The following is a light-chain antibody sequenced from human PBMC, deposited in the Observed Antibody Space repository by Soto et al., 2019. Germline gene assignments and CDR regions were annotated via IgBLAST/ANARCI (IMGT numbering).Light chain of an antibody. Sequence: QSVQTQPASVSGSPGQSITISCTGSSNDIGAYKYVSWYQQYPGKAPKLIIFEVSNRPSGVSNRFSGSKSGNTASLTIAGLQAEDEADYHCSSYTTGSTLYVFGGGTKVTVL. V-gene: IGLV2-14*01. CDR3: SSYTTGSTLYV. J-gene: IGLJ1*01. CDR1: SNDIGAYKY. CDR2: EVS.